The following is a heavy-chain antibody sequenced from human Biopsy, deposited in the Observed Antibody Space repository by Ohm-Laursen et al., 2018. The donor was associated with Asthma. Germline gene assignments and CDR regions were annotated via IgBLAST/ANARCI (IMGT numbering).Heavy chain of an antibody. V-gene: IGHV3-7*01. CDR3: ARTFHFWSPYHAEHYQL. Sequence: ETLSLTCAASGFTFGDYWMSWVRQVPGKGLEWVANIKHDGSEKNHVDSLKGRFTIPRDNAKNSLYLQMNSLRAEDTAVYYCARTFHFWSPYHAEHYQLWGQGTLVTVSS. J-gene: IGHJ1*01. CDR1: GFTFGDYW. D-gene: IGHD3-3*02. CDR2: IKHDGSEK.